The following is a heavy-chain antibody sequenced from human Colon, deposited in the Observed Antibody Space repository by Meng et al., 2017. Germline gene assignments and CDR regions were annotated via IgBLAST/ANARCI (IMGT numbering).Heavy chain of an antibody. D-gene: IGHD4-17*01. CDR2: IYYTGNT. V-gene: IGHV4-61*03. CDR3: ARVNGDFDEAWFDP. CDR1: GASVGSASHY. Sequence: QVQLQEPGPGLGRPLETLALTCTVSGASVGSASHYWSWIRQSPGKGLEWIGYIYYTGNTNYNPSLASRVSMSLDTSKNHFSLHLTSVTAADTAIYYCARVNGDFDEAWFDPWGQGTLVTVSS. J-gene: IGHJ5*02.